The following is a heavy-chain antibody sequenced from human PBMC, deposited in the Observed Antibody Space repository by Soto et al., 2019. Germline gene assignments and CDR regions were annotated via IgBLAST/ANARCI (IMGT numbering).Heavy chain of an antibody. J-gene: IGHJ5*02. D-gene: IGHD6-25*01. Sequence: KTSETLSLTCTVSGGSLCSYYWTWIRQSPGKGLEWIGYVYFSGNTNYNPSLKSRVTISIDTSKNQFSLRLASVTAADTAFYYCGSVRPSGYVLSWGQGTLVTASS. CDR3: GSVRPSGYVLS. CDR1: GGSLCSYY. V-gene: IGHV4-59*01. CDR2: VYFSGNT.